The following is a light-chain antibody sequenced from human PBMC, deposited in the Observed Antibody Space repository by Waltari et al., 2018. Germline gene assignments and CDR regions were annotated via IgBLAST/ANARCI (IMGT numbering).Light chain of an antibody. CDR3: QQVNGYPLT. J-gene: IGKJ4*01. Sequence: DIQLTQSPSFLSASAGDRVTITCRASQGIRNYLVWYQQKSGEAPKLLIHAASSLQSGVPARFSGSGSGTEFTLTISSLQPEDSATYYCQQVNGYPLTFGGGT. CDR1: QGIRNY. V-gene: IGKV1-9*01. CDR2: AAS.